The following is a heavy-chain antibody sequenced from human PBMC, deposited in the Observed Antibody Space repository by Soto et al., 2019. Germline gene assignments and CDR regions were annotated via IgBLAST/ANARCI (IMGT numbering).Heavy chain of an antibody. V-gene: IGHV1-69*02. J-gene: IGHJ3*02. CDR3: ARVGALRLAFDI. D-gene: IGHD1-26*01. CDR1: GCTFSSYP. CDR2: IIPVRGIA. Sequence: ASVKVSCKASGCTFSSYPISWVRQAPGQGLEWMGRIIPVRGIANYAQKFQGRVTMTADKSTSTAYMELTSLRSDDTAVYYCARVGALRLAFDIWGQGTMVTVSS.